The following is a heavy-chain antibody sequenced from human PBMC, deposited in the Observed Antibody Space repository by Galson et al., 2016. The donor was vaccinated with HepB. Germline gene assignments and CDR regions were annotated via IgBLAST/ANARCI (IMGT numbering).Heavy chain of an antibody. D-gene: IGHD3-10*01. Sequence: PALVKPTQTLTLTCTFSGFVLNINSTGVSWIRQPPGKALEWLARIDWEDEKFYATSLKTRLSISKDTSKNQVVLTMTNMDPVDTATYYCAREYSRGGSARDVWGRGTTVTVSS. V-gene: IGHV2-70*04. CDR2: IDWEDEK. CDR3: AREYSRGGSARDV. J-gene: IGHJ6*02. CDR1: GFVLNINSTG.